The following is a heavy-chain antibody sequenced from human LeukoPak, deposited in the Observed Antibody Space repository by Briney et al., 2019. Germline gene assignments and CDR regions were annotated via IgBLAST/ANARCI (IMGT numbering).Heavy chain of an antibody. V-gene: IGHV4-34*01. D-gene: IGHD3-10*01. Sequence: WSWIRXPPXXGLEWIGEINHSGSTNYNPSLKSRVTISVDTSKNQFSLKLSSVTAADTAVYYCASARGVVYYYYYYGMDVWGQGTTVTVSS. CDR2: INHSGST. CDR3: ASARGVVYYYYYYGMDV. J-gene: IGHJ6*02.